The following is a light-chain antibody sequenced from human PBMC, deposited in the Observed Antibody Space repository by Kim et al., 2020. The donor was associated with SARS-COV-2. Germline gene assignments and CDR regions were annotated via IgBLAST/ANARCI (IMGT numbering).Light chain of an antibody. V-gene: IGKV1-5*03. CDR2: KAS. Sequence: DIQMTQSPSTLSASIGDRVTITCRASQSIGSWLAWYQQKPGKAPNLLIYKASNLESGVPSRFSGSGSGTEFTLTISSLQPDDFATYCCHQYNTYRTFGQGNKVDIK. CDR1: QSIGSW. J-gene: IGKJ1*01. CDR3: HQYNTYRT.